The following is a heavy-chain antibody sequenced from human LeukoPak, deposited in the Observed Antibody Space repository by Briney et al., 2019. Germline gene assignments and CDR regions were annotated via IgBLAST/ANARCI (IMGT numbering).Heavy chain of an antibody. V-gene: IGHV3-74*01. CDR3: VSFYESY. Sequence: GGSLRLSCAASGNYWMHWVRQAPGKGLVWVSHINSDGSWTSYADSVKGRFTISKDNAKNTVYLQMNSLRAEDTAVYYCVSFYESYWGRGTLVTVSS. CDR2: INSDGSWT. CDR1: GNYW. D-gene: IGHD2/OR15-2a*01. J-gene: IGHJ4*02.